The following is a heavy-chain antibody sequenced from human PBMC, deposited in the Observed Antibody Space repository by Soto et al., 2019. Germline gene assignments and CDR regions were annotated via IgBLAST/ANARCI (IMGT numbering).Heavy chain of an antibody. D-gene: IGHD4-17*01. CDR3: AIFRRVTTPFDD. CDR2: ISWNSGNI. J-gene: IGHJ4*02. V-gene: IGHV3-9*01. CDR1: GFSFDDYA. Sequence: EVQLVESGGGLVQPGRSLRLSCVASGFSFDDYAMHWVRQAPGKGLEWVSGISWNSGNIGYADSVKGRFTISRDNAKHAVHLQMNSRSTEDTGWYYCAIFRRVTTPFDDWGQGTLVTVSS.